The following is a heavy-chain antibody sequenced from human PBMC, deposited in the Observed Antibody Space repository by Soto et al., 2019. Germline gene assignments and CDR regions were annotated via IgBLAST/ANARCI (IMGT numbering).Heavy chain of an antibody. CDR2: IYYSGST. CDR3: ARVRVTFGGAGMDV. CDR1: GGSISSGGYS. Sequence: QVQLQESGPGLVKPSQTLSLTCTVSGGSISSGGYSWSWIRQHPGKGLEWIGYIYYSGSTYYNPSHKRRFTKSVDTSKIQFPLKLSSVTAADTAVYYCARVRVTFGGAGMDVWGQGTTVTVSS. D-gene: IGHD3-16*01. V-gene: IGHV4-31*03. J-gene: IGHJ6*02.